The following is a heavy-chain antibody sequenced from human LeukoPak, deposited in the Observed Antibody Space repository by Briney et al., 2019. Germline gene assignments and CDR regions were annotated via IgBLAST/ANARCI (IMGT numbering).Heavy chain of an antibody. D-gene: IGHD1-1*01. CDR3: ATDQITNWSFDS. Sequence: GRSLRLSCAASGFTFSSYGMHWVRQAPGKGLEWVAVIWYDGSNKYYADSVKGRFTISRDNSKNTLYLQMNSLRAEDTAIYYCATDQITNWSFDSWGQGILVTVSP. J-gene: IGHJ4*02. V-gene: IGHV3-33*01. CDR1: GFTFSSYG. CDR2: IWYDGSNK.